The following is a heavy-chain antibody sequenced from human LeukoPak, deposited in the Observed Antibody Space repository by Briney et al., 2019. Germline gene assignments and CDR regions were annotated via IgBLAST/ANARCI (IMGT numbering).Heavy chain of an antibody. CDR1: GFIFSSYA. CDR3: AKQTTEIVGATTGAFDI. CDR2: ISGSGGST. V-gene: IGHV3-23*01. Sequence: GGSLSLSCAASGFIFSSYAMSWVRQAPGKGLEWVTAISGSGGSTYYADSVKGRFTISRDNSKNTLYLQMNSLRAEDTAVYYCAKQTTEIVGATTGAFDIWGQGTMVTVSS. J-gene: IGHJ3*02. D-gene: IGHD1-26*01.